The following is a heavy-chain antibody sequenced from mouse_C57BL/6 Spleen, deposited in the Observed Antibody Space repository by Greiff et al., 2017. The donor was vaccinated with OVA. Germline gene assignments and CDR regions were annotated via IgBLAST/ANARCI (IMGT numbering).Heavy chain of an antibody. CDR2: ISSGSSTI. CDR1: GFTFSDYG. V-gene: IGHV5-17*01. D-gene: IGHD2-1*01. J-gene: IGHJ2*01. Sequence: EVKLMESGGGLVKPGGSLKLSCAASGFTFSDYGMHWVRQAPEKGLEWVAYISSGSSTIYYADTVKGRFTISRDNAKNTLFLQMTSLRSEDTAMYYCARNFYGNYPYYFDYWGQGTTLTVSS. CDR3: ARNFYGNYPYYFDY.